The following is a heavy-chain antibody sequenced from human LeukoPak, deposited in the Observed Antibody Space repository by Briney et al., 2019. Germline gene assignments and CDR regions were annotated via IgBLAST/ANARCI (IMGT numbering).Heavy chain of an antibody. D-gene: IGHD6-19*01. CDR1: GFTVNDYS. Sequence: GSLRLSCAASGFTVNDYSMHWVRQAPGKGLECVSAISTNGIKTYYTDSVKGRFTISRDNSKNTLYLQMGSLRAEDTAVYYCAREGVPGTFDYWGQGTLVTVSS. CDR2: ISTNGIKT. V-gene: IGHV3-64*02. J-gene: IGHJ4*02. CDR3: AREGVPGTFDY.